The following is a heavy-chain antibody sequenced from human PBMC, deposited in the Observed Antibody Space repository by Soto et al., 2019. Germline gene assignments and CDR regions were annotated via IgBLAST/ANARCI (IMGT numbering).Heavy chain of an antibody. CDR3: ARDLSRIEYSSSSVWFDP. Sequence: QVQLVQSGAEVKKPGASVKVSCKASGYTFTSYAMHCVRQAPGQRLAWMGWINAGNGNTKYSQKFQVRVTITRDTSASTAYMELRSLRSEDTAVYYCARDLSRIEYSSSSVWFDPWGQGTLVTVSS. V-gene: IGHV1-3*01. J-gene: IGHJ5*02. CDR1: GYTFTSYA. CDR2: INAGNGNT. D-gene: IGHD6-6*01.